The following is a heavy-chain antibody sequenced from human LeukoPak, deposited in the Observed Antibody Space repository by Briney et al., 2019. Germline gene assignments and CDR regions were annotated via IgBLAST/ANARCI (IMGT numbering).Heavy chain of an antibody. Sequence: ASVKVSCKASGFTFTAYYMHWMRQAPGQGPEYMGLFNPKSGGTDYAQKFQGRVTMTRDTSISTAYLELSNLRSDDTAMSYCAXXIYGGNSPLVDLWGQGTLVTVSS. CDR1: GFTFTAYY. D-gene: IGHD4-23*01. J-gene: IGHJ5*02. V-gene: IGHV1-2*02. CDR2: FNPKSGGT. CDR3: AXXIYGGNSPLVDL.